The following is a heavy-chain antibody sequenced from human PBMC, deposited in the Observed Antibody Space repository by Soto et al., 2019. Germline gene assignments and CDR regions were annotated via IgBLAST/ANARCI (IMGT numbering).Heavy chain of an antibody. CDR1: GFTFSDHY. D-gene: IGHD4-17*01. CDR3: ARVRNTVTTWGLDAVDI. Sequence: QVQLVESGGGLVKPGGSLRLSCAASGFTFSDHYMSWVRQAPGKGLEWISYMSSVCGAIHYADSVKGRFTISRDNSKNSLYLQMNSMRGEGTSVYSCARVRNTVTTWGLDAVDIWGQGTMVSVSS. J-gene: IGHJ3*02. CDR2: MSSVCGAI. V-gene: IGHV3-11*01.